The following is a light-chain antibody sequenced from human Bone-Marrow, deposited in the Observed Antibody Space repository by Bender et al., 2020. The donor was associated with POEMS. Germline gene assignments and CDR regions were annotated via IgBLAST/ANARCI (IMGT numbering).Light chain of an antibody. CDR1: SFNIGADYD. J-gene: IGLJ1*01. CDR3: QSYDSRLSGSV. V-gene: IGLV1-40*01. Sequence: QSALTQPPSVSGAPGQRVTISCTGSSFNIGADYDVHWYQQLPGTAPKLLIYDNSNRPSGVPGRFSGSKSGTSASLAITGLQAEDEADYYCQSYDSRLSGSVFGTGTKVTVL. CDR2: DNS.